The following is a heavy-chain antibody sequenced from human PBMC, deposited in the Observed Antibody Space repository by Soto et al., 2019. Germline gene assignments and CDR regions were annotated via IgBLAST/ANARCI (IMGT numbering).Heavy chain of an antibody. CDR3: ATAFSSGG. J-gene: IGHJ4*02. V-gene: IGHV3-48*02. CDR2: ISSGSRTI. CDR1: GFIFNTYA. D-gene: IGHD3-10*01. Sequence: EVQLVESGGALVQPGGSLRLSCAASGFIFNTYAMNWVRQAPGRGLEWVSYISSGSRTILYADSVKGRFTISRDDARDSVYLQMNSLRDEDSAVYYCATAFSSGGWGRGTLVAVSS.